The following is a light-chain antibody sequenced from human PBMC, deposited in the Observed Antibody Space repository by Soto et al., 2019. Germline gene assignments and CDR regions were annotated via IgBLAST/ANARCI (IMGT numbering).Light chain of an antibody. J-gene: IGKJ5*01. CDR3: QQYNSAIT. CDR2: AAS. V-gene: IGKV1-39*01. CDR1: QIISKY. Sequence: DIQMTQSASSLSPSVGGRVIITCLASQIISKYLTWYQHKPGQVPTLLIYAASSWQSGVPSRFSGSGSGTEFTLTISRLQPEDVATYYCQQYNSAITFGQGTRLEIK.